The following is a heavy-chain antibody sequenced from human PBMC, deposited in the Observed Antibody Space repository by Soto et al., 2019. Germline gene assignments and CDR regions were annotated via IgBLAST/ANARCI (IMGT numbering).Heavy chain of an antibody. CDR1: GDSFSSNSAG. CDR3: ARDLSSGSRVRTLDY. CDR2: TYYRSKWYI. J-gene: IGHJ4*02. D-gene: IGHD3-10*01. Sequence: PSQTLSLTCAISGDSFSSNSAGWNWIRQSPSRGLEWLGRTYYRSKWYIDYALSVKSRITINPDTSRNQFSLQLNSVTPEDAAVYYCARDLSSGSRVRTLDYWGQGTLVTVSS. V-gene: IGHV6-1*01.